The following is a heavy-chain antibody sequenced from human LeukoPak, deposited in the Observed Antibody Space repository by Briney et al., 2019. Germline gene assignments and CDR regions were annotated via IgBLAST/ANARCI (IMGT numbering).Heavy chain of an antibody. Sequence: PGGSLRLSCAASGFTFSSYAMSWVRQAPGKGLEWVSAISGSGGSTYYADSVKGRFTISRNNSKNTLYLQMTSLRAEDTAVYYCAKDLAPVYGDYGYFYYGMDVWGQGTTVTVSS. J-gene: IGHJ6*02. V-gene: IGHV3-23*01. CDR3: AKDLAPVYGDYGYFYYGMDV. CDR1: GFTFSSYA. CDR2: ISGSGGST. D-gene: IGHD4-17*01.